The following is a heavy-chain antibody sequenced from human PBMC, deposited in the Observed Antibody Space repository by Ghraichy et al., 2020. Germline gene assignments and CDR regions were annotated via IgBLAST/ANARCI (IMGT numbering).Heavy chain of an antibody. CDR1: GFTFRNFW. D-gene: IGHD4-23*01. Sequence: GGSLRLSCAASGFTFRNFWMAWVRQSPGKGLEFVTNIKPDGSVKNYLDSVRGRFTISRDNAENSLFLQIDSLGAEDTALYYCVRDQYGGAFDIWGQGTVVIVSS. CDR3: VRDQYGGAFDI. CDR2: IKPDGSVK. V-gene: IGHV3-7*01. J-gene: IGHJ3*02.